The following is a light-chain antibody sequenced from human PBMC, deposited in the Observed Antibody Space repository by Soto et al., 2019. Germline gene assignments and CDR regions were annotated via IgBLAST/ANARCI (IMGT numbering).Light chain of an antibody. J-gene: IGKJ1*01. V-gene: IGKV3-20*01. CDR3: QQYGSSSWT. CDR1: QSISSSY. CDR2: GAS. Sequence: EIVLTQSPGTLSLSPWKRATLSCRASQSISSSYLSWYQHRPGQAPRLLIYGASSRATGIPDRFSGSGSGTEFTLTLSRLEPEDFAVYYCQQYGSSSWTFGQGTKVDIK.